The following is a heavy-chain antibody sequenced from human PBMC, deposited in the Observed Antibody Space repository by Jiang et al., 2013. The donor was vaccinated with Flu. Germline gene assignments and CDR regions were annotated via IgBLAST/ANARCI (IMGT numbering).Heavy chain of an antibody. CDR1: GFTVSSNY. J-gene: IGHJ3*02. CDR2: IYSGGST. V-gene: IGHV3-66*01. Sequence: QLLESGGGLVQPGGSLRLSCAASGFTVSSNYMSWVRQAPGKGLEWVSVIYSGGSTYYADSVKGRFTISRDNSKNTLYLQMNSLRAEDTAVYYCARDRDSSGYSDAFDIWGQGTMVTVSS. D-gene: IGHD3-22*01. CDR3: ARDRDSSGYSDAFDI.